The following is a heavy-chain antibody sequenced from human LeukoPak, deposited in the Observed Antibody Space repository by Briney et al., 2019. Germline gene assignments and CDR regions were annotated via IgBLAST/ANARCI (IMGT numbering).Heavy chain of an antibody. V-gene: IGHV3-23*01. D-gene: IGHD6-13*01. J-gene: IGHJ4*02. Sequence: GGSLRLSCAASGFTFSSYAMAWFRQAPGKGLEWFSALSGGGGSTYYADSVKGRFAISRDNSKNTLYLQMTSLRAEDTAVYYCAKDFDSSSWYRGFFDYWGQGSLVIVSS. CDR3: AKDFDSSSWYRGFFDY. CDR2: LSGGGGST. CDR1: GFTFSSYA.